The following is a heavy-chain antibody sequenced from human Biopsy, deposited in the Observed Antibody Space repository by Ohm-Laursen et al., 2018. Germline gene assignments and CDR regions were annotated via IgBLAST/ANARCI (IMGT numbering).Heavy chain of an antibody. CDR1: GGSMSDHY. Sequence: GTLSLTCTVSGGSMSDHYWSWLRQTPGKGLEWLGYIYYTGKTTYNPSLESRITISVDTSKNKFSLQLDSMTAADTAVYYCGRVWLWRGYGMDVWGQGTTVSVSS. CDR3: GRVWLWRGYGMDV. V-gene: IGHV4-59*11. CDR2: IYYTGKT. D-gene: IGHD6-19*01. J-gene: IGHJ6*02.